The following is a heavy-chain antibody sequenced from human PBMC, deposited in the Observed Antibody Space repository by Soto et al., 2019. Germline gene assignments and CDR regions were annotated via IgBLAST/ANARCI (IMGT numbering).Heavy chain of an antibody. D-gene: IGHD2-2*01. CDR3: DRVPDY. CDR1: GGSISSGGYS. CDR2: MYHSGST. Sequence: SETLSLTCTVSGGSISSGGYSWSWIRQPPGKGLEWIGYMYHSGSTYHNPSLKSRVTISIDRSKNQFSLKLSSVTAADTAVYYCDRVPDYWGQGILVTVSS. V-gene: IGHV4-30-2*01. J-gene: IGHJ4*02.